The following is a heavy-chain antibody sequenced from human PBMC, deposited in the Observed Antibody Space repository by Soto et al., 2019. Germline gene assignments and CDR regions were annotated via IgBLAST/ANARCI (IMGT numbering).Heavy chain of an antibody. J-gene: IGHJ4*02. D-gene: IGHD4-17*01. CDR1: GGSISSYY. CDR2: IYYSGST. V-gene: IGHV4-59*01. Sequence: QVQLQESGPGLVKPSETLSLTCTVSGGSISSYYWSWIRQPPGKGLEWIGYIYYSGSTNYNPSLKIRVTTSADTSKNQFSLKLSSVTAADTAVYYCARRYGASFDYWGQGTLVTVSS. CDR3: ARRYGASFDY.